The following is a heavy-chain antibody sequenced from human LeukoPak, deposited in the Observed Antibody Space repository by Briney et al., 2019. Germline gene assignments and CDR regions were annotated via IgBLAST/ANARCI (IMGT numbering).Heavy chain of an antibody. CDR2: IYTSGST. D-gene: IGHD3-22*01. V-gene: IGHV4-4*07. J-gene: IGHJ4*02. CDR1: GGSISSYY. CDR3: ARDGYYYDSTGYSGDY. Sequence: TSETLSLTCTVSGGSISSYYWSWIRQPAGKGLEWIGRIYTSGSTNYNPSLKSRVTMSVDTSQNQFSVKLSSVTAADTAVYYCARDGYYYDSTGYSGDYWGQGTLVTVSS.